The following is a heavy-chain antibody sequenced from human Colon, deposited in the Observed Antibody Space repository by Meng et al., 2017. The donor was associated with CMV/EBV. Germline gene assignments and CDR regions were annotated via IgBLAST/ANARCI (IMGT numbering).Heavy chain of an antibody. V-gene: IGHV3-74*01. D-gene: IGHD2-15*01. CDR3: ARDTPHNAFDP. J-gene: IGHJ5*02. CDR1: GFTFNNYW. Sequence: GESLKISCAASGFTFNNYWMHWVRQPPGGGLVWLSRVDDGGRDVIYADSVKGRFTVSRDNARNTIYLQMNDLRDEDTALYYCARDTPHNAFDPWGQGTPGT. CDR2: VDDGGRDV.